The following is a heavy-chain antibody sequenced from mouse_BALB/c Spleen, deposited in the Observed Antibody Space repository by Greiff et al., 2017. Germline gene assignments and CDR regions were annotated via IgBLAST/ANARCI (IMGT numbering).Heavy chain of an antibody. CDR1: GYTFTSYG. D-gene: IGHD3-1*01. J-gene: IGHJ4*01. CDR2: IYPGDGDT. V-gene: IGHV1-87*01. Sequence: VQLQESGAELARPGASVKLSCKASGYTFTSYGMQWVKQRPGQGLEWIGAIYPGDGDTRYTQKFKGKATLTADKSSSTAYMQLSSLASEDSAVYYCARSSSGILYAMDYWGQGTSVTVSS. CDR3: ARSSSGILYAMDY.